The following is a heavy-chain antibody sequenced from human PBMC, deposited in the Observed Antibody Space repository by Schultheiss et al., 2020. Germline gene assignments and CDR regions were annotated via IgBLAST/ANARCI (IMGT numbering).Heavy chain of an antibody. J-gene: IGHJ6*02. Sequence: GGSLRLSCKGSGYSFTSYWIGWVRQMPGKGLKWMGIIYPGDSDTRYSPSFQGQVTISADKSISTAYLQWSSLKASDTAMYYCARTEMDGMDVWGQGTTVTVSS. D-gene: IGHD5-24*01. CDR1: GYSFTSYW. CDR2: IYPGDSDT. V-gene: IGHV5-51*01. CDR3: ARTEMDGMDV.